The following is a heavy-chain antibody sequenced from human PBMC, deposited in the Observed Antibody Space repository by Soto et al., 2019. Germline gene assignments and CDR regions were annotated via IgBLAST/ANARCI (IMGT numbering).Heavy chain of an antibody. J-gene: IGHJ4*02. CDR1: GFTFSNYY. D-gene: IGHD1-1*01. Sequence: QVHLVESGGALVKPGGSLRLSCAGSGFTFSNYYMSWIRRAPGKGLEWVSTISSSGVYTDYADSVKGQFTISRDNVDNSLHLQMNSLRADDTAVYHCARTTEFDYWGQGTQVTVSS. V-gene: IGHV3-11*05. CDR3: ARTTEFDY. CDR2: ISSSGVYT.